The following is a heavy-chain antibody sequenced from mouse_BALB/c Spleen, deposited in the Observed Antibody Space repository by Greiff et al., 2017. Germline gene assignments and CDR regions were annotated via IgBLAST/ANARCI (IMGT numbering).Heavy chain of an antibody. D-gene: IGHD1-1*01. CDR2: ISSGGSYT. J-gene: IGHJ2*01. Sequence: EVQLVESGGDLVKPGGSLKLSCAASGFTFSSYGMSWVRQTPDKRLEWVATISSGGSYTYYPDSVKGRFTISRDNAKNTLYLQMSSLKSEDTAMYYCARHAFTTGLCYFDYWGQGTTLTVSS. CDR1: GFTFSSYG. CDR3: ARHAFTTGLCYFDY. V-gene: IGHV5-6*01.